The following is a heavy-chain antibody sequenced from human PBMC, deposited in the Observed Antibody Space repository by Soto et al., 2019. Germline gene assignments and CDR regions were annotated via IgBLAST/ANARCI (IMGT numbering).Heavy chain of an antibody. J-gene: IGHJ4*02. V-gene: IGHV3-15*01. CDR1: GFTFSNAW. Sequence: PGGSLRLSCAASGFTFSNAWMSWVRQAPGKGLEWVGRIKSKTDGGTTDYAAPVKGRFTISRDDSKNTLYLQMNSLKTEDTAVYYCTTGTVVTLQDFDYWGQGTLVTVSS. D-gene: IGHD2-21*02. CDR2: IKSKTDGGTT. CDR3: TTGTVVTLQDFDY.